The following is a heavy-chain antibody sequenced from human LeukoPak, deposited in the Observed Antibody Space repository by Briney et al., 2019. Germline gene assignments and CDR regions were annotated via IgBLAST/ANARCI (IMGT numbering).Heavy chain of an antibody. CDR3: ARDDHYNYYYMDV. Sequence: GGSLRLSCAASGFTFGTYSMNWVRQAPGKGLEWVSYISSSSSTIYYADSVKGRFTISRDNAENSLYLQMNSLGAEDTAVYYCARDDHYNYYYMDVWGKGTTVTVSS. V-gene: IGHV3-48*01. CDR2: ISSSSSTI. CDR1: GFTFGTYS. J-gene: IGHJ6*03.